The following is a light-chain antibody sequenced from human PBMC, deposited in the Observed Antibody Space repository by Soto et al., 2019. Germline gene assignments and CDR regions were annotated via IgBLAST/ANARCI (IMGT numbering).Light chain of an antibody. Sequence: DIQMTQSPSSLSASVGDRVTITFLASQSISSYLNWYQQKPGKAPKLLIYAASSLQSGVPSRFSGSGSGTDFTLTISSLQPEDFATYYCQQSDTTPWTFGQGAMVDIK. CDR1: QSISSY. CDR3: QQSDTTPWT. V-gene: IGKV1-39*01. J-gene: IGKJ1*01. CDR2: AAS.